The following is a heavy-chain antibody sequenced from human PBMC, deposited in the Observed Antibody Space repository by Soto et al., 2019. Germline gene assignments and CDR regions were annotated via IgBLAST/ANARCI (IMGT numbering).Heavy chain of an antibody. V-gene: IGHV3-9*01. CDR2: ISWNSGSI. CDR3: AKGGGLLDYDDYYGMDV. CDR1: GFTFDDYA. Sequence: EVQLVESGGGLVQPGRSLRLSCAASGFTFDDYAMHWVRQAPGKGLEWVSGISWNSGSIGYADSVKGRFTISRDNAKNSLYLQMNSLRAEDTALYYCAKGGGLLDYDDYYGMDVWGQGTTVTVSS. D-gene: IGHD3-22*01. J-gene: IGHJ6*02.